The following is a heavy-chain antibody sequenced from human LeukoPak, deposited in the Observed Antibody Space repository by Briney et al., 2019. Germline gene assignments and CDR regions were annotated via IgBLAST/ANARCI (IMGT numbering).Heavy chain of an antibody. CDR1: GFTFSSYA. CDR3: AKDINPPAAIRAGWFDP. Sequence: GGSLRLYCAASGFTFSSYAMSWVRQAPGKGLEWVSAISGSGGSTYYPDSVKGRFTISRDNSKNTLYLQMNSLRAEDTAVYYCAKDINPPAAIRAGWFDPWGQGTLVTVSS. D-gene: IGHD2-2*02. CDR2: ISGSGGST. J-gene: IGHJ5*02. V-gene: IGHV3-23*01.